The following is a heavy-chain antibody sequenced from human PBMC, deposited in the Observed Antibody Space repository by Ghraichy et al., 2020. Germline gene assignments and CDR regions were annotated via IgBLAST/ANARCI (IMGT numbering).Heavy chain of an antibody. D-gene: IGHD3-16*02. CDR2: IYYSGST. CDR1: GGSISSGVYY. V-gene: IGHV4-31*03. Sequence: SLNISCTVSGGSISSGVYYWSWIRQHPGKGLEWIGYIYYSGSTYYNPSLKSRVTISVDTSKNQFSLKLNSVTAADTAVYYCARVVSSAEAVDFWGQGTLVTVSS. J-gene: IGHJ4*02. CDR3: ARVVSSAEAVDF.